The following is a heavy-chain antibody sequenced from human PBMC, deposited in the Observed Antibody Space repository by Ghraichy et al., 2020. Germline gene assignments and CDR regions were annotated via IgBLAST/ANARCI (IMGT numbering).Heavy chain of an antibody. V-gene: IGHV1-18*04. D-gene: IGHD3-22*01. CDR2: ISAYNGNT. CDR1: GYTFTSYG. Sequence: ASVKVSCKASGYTFTSYGISWVRQAPGQGLEWMGWISAYNGNTNYAQKLQGRVTMTTDTSTSTAYMELRSLRSDDTAVYYCARGHYDSSGYYYPSLYYFDYWGQGTLVTVSS. J-gene: IGHJ4*02. CDR3: ARGHYDSSGYYYPSLYYFDY.